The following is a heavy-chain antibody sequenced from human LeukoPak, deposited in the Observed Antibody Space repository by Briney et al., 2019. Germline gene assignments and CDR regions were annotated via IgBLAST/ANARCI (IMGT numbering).Heavy chain of an antibody. J-gene: IGHJ2*01. Sequence: GSLRLSCKASGYTFINHGVHWVRQAPGKGLEWVAVISYDGTDTFYADSVKGRFTISRDNPKNTLYLQMSSLRPEDTAVYFCAKAITDEGQYFDLWGRGTLVTVSS. CDR1: GYTFINHG. V-gene: IGHV3-30*18. CDR3: AKAITDEGQYFDL. CDR2: ISYDGTDT. D-gene: IGHD1-20*01.